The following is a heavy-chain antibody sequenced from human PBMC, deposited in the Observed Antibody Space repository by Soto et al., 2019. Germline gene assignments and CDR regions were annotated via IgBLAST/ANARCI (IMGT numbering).Heavy chain of an antibody. CDR2: ISYDGTNK. Sequence: QVQLVDSGGGVVQPGRSLTLSCAASGFIFSTYAMHWVRQAPGKGLEWVAVISYDGTNKYYADSVKGRFTVSRDNSRNTVYLQMNSLTTEDTAVYYCARPGSGYDVLTGQYFYYYHTIDVWGQGTTVTVSS. CDR1: GFIFSTYA. D-gene: IGHD3-9*01. CDR3: ARPGSGYDVLTGQYFYYYHTIDV. V-gene: IGHV3-30-3*01. J-gene: IGHJ6*02.